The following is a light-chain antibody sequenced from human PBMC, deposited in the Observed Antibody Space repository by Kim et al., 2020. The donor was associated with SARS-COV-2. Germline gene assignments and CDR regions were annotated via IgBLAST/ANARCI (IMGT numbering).Light chain of an antibody. Sequence: SAGERATLSNRASQSVSRYLAWYQQKPGQAPKLMIYGASTRATGSPARFSGSGSGTAFTRTISSLQSEDFAVYYCQQYNNWPTISFGRGTRLEIK. V-gene: IGKV3-15*01. CDR3: QQYNNWPTIS. CDR1: QSVSRY. J-gene: IGKJ5*01. CDR2: GAS.